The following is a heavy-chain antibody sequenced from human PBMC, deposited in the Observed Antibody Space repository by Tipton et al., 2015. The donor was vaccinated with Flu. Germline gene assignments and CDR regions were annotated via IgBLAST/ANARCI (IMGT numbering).Heavy chain of an antibody. Sequence: TLSLTCSVSGYPISSSTYYWGWFRQSPGTGLEWIGSIYYSGTTYYNPSLKSRVTMSIDTSKNQFSLKVTSVTAADTAVYYCAKEGSYNILTNYYNKGVDPWGQGTLVIVSS. V-gene: IGHV4-39*07. D-gene: IGHD3-9*01. CDR1: GYPISSSTYY. J-gene: IGHJ5*02. CDR2: IYYSGTT. CDR3: AKEGSYNILTNYYNKGVDP.